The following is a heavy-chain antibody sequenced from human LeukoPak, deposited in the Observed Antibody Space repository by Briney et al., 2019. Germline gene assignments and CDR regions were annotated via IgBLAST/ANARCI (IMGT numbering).Heavy chain of an antibody. Sequence: SETLSLTCAVYGGSFSGYYWSWIRQPPGKGLEWFGEINHSGSQPPGKWLEWVGEINHSGSTNYNPSLKGLVTSAVDTSWNQFSLKLSSVTAAVTVVYYCAAKMATFDYWGQGTLVTVSS. V-gene: IGHV4-34*01. D-gene: IGHD5-24*01. CDR1: GGSFSGYY. CDR3: AAKMATFDY. CDR2: INHSGST. J-gene: IGHJ4*02.